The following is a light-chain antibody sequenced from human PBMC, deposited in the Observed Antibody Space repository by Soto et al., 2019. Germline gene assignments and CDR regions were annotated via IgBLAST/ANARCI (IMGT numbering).Light chain of an antibody. V-gene: IGKV1-39*01. J-gene: IGKJ1*01. CDR3: QQSYNTPLT. CDR2: DAS. CDR1: QTIGTY. Sequence: IEVTQSPSSLAASLGDRVSITCRASQTIGTYVNWYRQKSGAAPELLIYDASTLQSGVPSRFRGGASGTDFTLTISSLQLDDFATYYCQQSYNTPLTFGQGTKV.